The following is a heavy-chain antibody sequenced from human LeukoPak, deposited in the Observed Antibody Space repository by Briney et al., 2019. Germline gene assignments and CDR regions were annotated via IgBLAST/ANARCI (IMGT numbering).Heavy chain of an antibody. CDR3: ARLTPYPGVWASDY. D-gene: IGHD4-23*01. Sequence: RTSETLSLTCTVSGDSMSTHYWSWIRQPPGKGLEWIGYIFYSGSINYNPSLKSRVTMSVDTSKNQFSLKLSSVTAADTAVYYCARLTPYPGVWASDYWGQGTLVTVSS. CDR2: IFYSGSI. V-gene: IGHV4-59*08. J-gene: IGHJ4*02. CDR1: GDSMSTHY.